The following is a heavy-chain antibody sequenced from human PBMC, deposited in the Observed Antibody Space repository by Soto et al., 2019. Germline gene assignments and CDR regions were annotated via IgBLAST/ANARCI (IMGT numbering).Heavy chain of an antibody. CDR2: IYHSGST. CDR1: GGSISSGGYS. V-gene: IGHV4-30-2*01. D-gene: IGHD3-10*01. CDR3: ASEYYYGSGTDF. J-gene: IGHJ4*02. Sequence: SATLSLTCAVSGGSISSGGYSWSWIRQPPGKGLEWIGYIYHSGSTYYNPSLKSRVTISVDRSKNQFSLKLSSVTAADTAVYYCASEYYYGSGTDFWGQGTLVTVSS.